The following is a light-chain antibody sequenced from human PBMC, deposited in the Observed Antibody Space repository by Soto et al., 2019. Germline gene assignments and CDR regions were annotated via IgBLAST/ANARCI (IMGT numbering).Light chain of an antibody. V-gene: IGKV2-28*01. Sequence: DIVMTQSPLSLPVTPGEPASISCRSSQSLLHSNGYNYLDWYLQKPGQSPQLLIYAASSLQSGVPSRFSGSGSGTDFTLTISSLQPEDSATYFCHQSYSSPHTFGQGTKLEIK. CDR3: HQSYSSPHT. CDR1: QSLLHSNGYNY. CDR2: AAS. J-gene: IGKJ2*01.